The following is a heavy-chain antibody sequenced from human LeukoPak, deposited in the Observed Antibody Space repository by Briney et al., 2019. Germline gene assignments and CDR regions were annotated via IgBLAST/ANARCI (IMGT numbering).Heavy chain of an antibody. CDR2: ISSSSSYI. J-gene: IGHJ4*02. D-gene: IGHD5-12*01. V-gene: IGHV3-11*06. CDR1: GFTFSDYY. Sequence: GGSLRLSCAASGFTFSDYYMSWIRQAPGKGLEWVSSISSSSSYIYYADSVKGRFTISRDNAKNSLYLQMNSLRAEDTAVYYCARGLDSGYDYDVDYWGQGTLVTVSS. CDR3: ARGLDSGYDYDVDY.